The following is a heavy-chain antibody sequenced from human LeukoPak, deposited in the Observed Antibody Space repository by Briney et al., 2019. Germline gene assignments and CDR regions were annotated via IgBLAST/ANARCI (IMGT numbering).Heavy chain of an antibody. V-gene: IGHV4-39*01. D-gene: IGHD6-19*01. CDR1: GGSIGSSGFH. CDR3: VRHVSSGWDYYNGLDV. J-gene: IGHJ6*02. CDR2: IYYPGST. Sequence: PSETLSLTCKVSGGSIGSSGFHWGWVRQPPGKGLEWIGSIYYPGSTHYNPSLESRVTISVDTSKYQVSLTLSSVTATDTAVYYCVRHVSSGWDYYNGLDVWGQGTTVTVSS.